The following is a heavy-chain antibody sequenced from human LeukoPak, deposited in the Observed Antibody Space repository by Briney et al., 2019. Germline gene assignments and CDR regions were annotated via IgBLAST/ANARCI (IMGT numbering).Heavy chain of an antibody. CDR1: GGSFSGYY. J-gene: IGHJ6*03. CDR3: ARGLRITMVRGVIRYYYYYMDV. CDR2: INHSGST. V-gene: IGHV4-34*01. Sequence: SETLSLTCAVYGGSFSGYYWSWIRQPPGKGLEWIGEINHSGSTNYNPSLKSRVTISVDTSKNQFSLKLSSVTAADTAVYYCARGLRITMVRGVIRYYYYYMDVWGKGTTVTISS. D-gene: IGHD3-10*01.